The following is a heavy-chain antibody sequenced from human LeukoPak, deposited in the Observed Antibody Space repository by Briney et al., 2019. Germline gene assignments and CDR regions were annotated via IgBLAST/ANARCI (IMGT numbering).Heavy chain of an antibody. Sequence: ASVKVSCKASGYTFTGYYMHWVRQAPGQWLEWMGWINPNSGGTNYAQKFQGRVTMTRDTSISTAYMELSRLRSDHTAVYYCASTAAGATLFDYWGQGTLVTVSS. CDR2: INPNSGGT. CDR1: GYTFTGYY. CDR3: ASTAAGATLFDY. V-gene: IGHV1-2*02. J-gene: IGHJ4*02. D-gene: IGHD1-26*01.